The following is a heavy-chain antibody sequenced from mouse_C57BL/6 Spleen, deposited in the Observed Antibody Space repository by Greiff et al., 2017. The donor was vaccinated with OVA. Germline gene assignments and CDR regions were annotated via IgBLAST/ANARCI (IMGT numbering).Heavy chain of an antibody. D-gene: IGHD1-1*01. V-gene: IGHV1-55*01. J-gene: IGHJ3*01. Sequence: QVQLQQPGAELVKPGASVKMSCKASGYTFTSYWITWVKQRPGQGLEWIGDIYPGSGSTNYNEKFKSKATLTVDTSSSTAYMQLSSLTSEDSAVYYCAREGLLRSFKPSWFAYWGQGTLVTVSA. CDR1: GYTFTSYW. CDR2: IYPGSGST. CDR3: AREGLLRSFKPSWFAY.